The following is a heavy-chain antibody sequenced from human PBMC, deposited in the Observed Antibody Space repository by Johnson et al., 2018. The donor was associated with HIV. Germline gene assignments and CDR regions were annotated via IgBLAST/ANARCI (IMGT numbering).Heavy chain of an antibody. CDR1: GFTVSSNY. CDR2: IYSGGST. J-gene: IGHJ3*02. Sequence: MQLVESGGGLVQPGGSLRLSCAASGFTVSSNYMSWVRQAPGKGLEWVSVIYSGGSTYYADSVKSRFTISRDKSKNTMYLQMNSLRADDTAVYYCARGDDSSAWGAFDIWGQGTMVTVSS. CDR3: ARGDDSSAWGAFDI. V-gene: IGHV3-66*01. D-gene: IGHD3-22*01.